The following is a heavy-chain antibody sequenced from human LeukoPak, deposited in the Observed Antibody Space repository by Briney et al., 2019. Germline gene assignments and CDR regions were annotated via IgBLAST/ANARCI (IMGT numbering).Heavy chain of an antibody. J-gene: IGHJ5*02. CDR3: ARTTRVLAKT. V-gene: IGHV4-59*11. Sequence: SETLSLTCAVSGGSISSQYWSWIRQSPGKGLEWIGHIYFSGSTNYNPSLKSRVTISIDMSKTHFSLKLSSVTAADTAVYYCARTTRVLAKTWGQGTLVTVSS. CDR1: GGSISSQY. D-gene: IGHD4/OR15-4a*01. CDR2: IYFSGST.